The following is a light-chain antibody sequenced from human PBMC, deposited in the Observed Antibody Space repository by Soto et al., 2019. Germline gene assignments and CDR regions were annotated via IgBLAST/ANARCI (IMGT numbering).Light chain of an antibody. V-gene: IGKV1-16*02. Sequence: DIQMTQSPSSLSASVGDRVTITCRASQAISNSLAWFQQKPGEAPKSLIYAASTLQGGVPSKFSGSSSWTDFTLTISSLQPDDFATYYCQQYNSYPWTFGRGTQVEIK. CDR3: QQYNSYPWT. CDR1: QAISNS. CDR2: AAS. J-gene: IGKJ1*01.